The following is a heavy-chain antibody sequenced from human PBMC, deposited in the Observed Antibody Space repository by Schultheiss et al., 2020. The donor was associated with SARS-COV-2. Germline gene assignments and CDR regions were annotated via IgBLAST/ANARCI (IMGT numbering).Heavy chain of an antibody. J-gene: IGHJ4*02. Sequence: GGSLRLSCAASGFTFSSYSMNWVRQAPGKGLEWVAVISYDGSNKYYADSVKGRFTISRENAKNSLYLQMNSLRAGDTAVYYCARVPRAYYYDSSGQNNDYWGQGTLVTVSS. CDR3: ARVPRAYYYDSSGQNNDY. D-gene: IGHD3-22*01. CDR1: GFTFSSYS. V-gene: IGHV3-30*03. CDR2: ISYDGSNK.